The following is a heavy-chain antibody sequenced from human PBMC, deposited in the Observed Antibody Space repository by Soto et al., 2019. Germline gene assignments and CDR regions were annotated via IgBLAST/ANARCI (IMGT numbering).Heavy chain of an antibody. CDR1: GDSVSSNSTA. D-gene: IGHD3-22*01. J-gene: IGHJ4*01. CDR3: ARDRTYYYDASGYYAPYYFDS. CDR2: TYYRSKWYS. Sequence: QVQLQQSGPGLVKPSQTLSLTCAISGDSVSSNSTAWNWIRQSPSRGLEWLGRTYYRSKWYSDYPVSVKSRIIINSDTSKNQFSLQLNSVTPEDTAVYYCARDRTYYYDASGYYAPYYFDSWGPGTLVTVSS. V-gene: IGHV6-1*01.